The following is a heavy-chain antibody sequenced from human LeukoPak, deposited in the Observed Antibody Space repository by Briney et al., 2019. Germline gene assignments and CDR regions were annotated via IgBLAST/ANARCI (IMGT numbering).Heavy chain of an antibody. V-gene: IGHV3-13*01. J-gene: IGHJ4*02. Sequence: GSLRLSCAASGFTFSSYDIHWVRQATGKGLEWVSGIGTAGEIYYPGSVKGRFTIPRENAKNSLYLQMNSLRAGDTAVYYCAKVTYGSGTYGAFDSWGQGTLVTVSS. CDR1: GFTFSSYD. D-gene: IGHD3-10*01. CDR3: AKVTYGSGTYGAFDS. CDR2: IGTAGEI.